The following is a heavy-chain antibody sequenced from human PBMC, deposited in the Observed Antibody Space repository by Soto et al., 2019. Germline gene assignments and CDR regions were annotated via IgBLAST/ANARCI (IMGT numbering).Heavy chain of an antibody. CDR3: ARLVVRGVPPPYRMDV. Sequence: QVQLQESSPGLVKPSQTLSLTCTVSGGSISSGGYYWSWIRQHPGKGLEWIGYIYYSGSTYYNPSLKSRVTISVDTSKNQFSLKLSSVTAADTAVYYCARLVVRGVPPPYRMDVWGQGTTVTVSS. V-gene: IGHV4-31*03. CDR2: IYYSGST. J-gene: IGHJ6*02. D-gene: IGHD3-10*01. CDR1: GGSISSGGYY.